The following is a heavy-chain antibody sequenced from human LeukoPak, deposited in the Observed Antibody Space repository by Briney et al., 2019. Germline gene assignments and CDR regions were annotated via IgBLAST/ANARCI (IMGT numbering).Heavy chain of an antibody. Sequence: GESLKISCKGSGYSFTSYWIGWVRQMPGKGLEWMGIIYPGDSDTRYSPSFQGQVTISADKSISTAYLQWSSLKASDTAVYYCARRVGYSSGWQGFYFDYWGQGTLVTVSS. D-gene: IGHD6-19*01. CDR3: ARRVGYSSGWQGFYFDY. CDR2: IYPGDSDT. J-gene: IGHJ4*02. CDR1: GYSFTSYW. V-gene: IGHV5-51*01.